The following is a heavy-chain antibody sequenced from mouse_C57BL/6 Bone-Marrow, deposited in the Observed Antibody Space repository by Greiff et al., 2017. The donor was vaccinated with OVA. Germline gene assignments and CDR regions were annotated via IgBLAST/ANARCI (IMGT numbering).Heavy chain of an antibody. V-gene: IGHV5-2*01. D-gene: IGHD4-1*01. CDR2: INSDGGST. J-gene: IGHJ1*03. CDR1: EYEFPSHD. Sequence: EVMLVESGGGLVQPGESLKLSCESNEYEFPSHDMSWVRKTPEKRLELVAAINSDGGSTYYPDTMERRVLISRDNTKESQELQMNSLRSEDTALYYCARHGNYGYFDVWGTGTTVTVSS. CDR3: ARHGNYGYFDV.